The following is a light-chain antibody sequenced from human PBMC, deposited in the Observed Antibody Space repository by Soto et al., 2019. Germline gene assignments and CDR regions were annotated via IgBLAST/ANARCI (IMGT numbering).Light chain of an antibody. CDR3: QQSYSNPT. CDR2: AAS. CDR1: QSISSY. V-gene: IGKV1-39*01. J-gene: IGKJ1*01. Sequence: DIQMTQSPSSLSASVGDRVTITCRASQSISSYLSWYQQKPGNVPKLLIYAASSLQTGVPSRFSGSGSGTDFALTINSLLPEDLETYYCQQSYSNPTFGQGTKV.